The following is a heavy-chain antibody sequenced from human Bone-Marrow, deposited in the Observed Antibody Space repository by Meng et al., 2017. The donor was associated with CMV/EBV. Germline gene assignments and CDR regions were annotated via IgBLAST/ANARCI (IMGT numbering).Heavy chain of an antibody. Sequence: VGSLKISCKGSGYSFTSYWIGRVRQMPGKGLEWMGIIYPGDSDTRYSPSFQGQVTISADKSISTAYLQWSSLKASDTAMYYCASRLPYSSGNYYGMDVWGQGTTVTVSS. V-gene: IGHV5-51*01. CDR3: ASRLPYSSGNYYGMDV. D-gene: IGHD6-19*01. CDR2: IYPGDSDT. CDR1: GYSFTSYW. J-gene: IGHJ6*02.